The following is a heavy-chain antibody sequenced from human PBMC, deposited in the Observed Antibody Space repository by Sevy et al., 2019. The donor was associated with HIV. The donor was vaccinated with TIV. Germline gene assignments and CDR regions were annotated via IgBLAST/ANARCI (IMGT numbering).Heavy chain of an antibody. Sequence: SETLSLTCAVYGGSFSGYYWSWIRQPPGKGLEWIGEINHSGSTNYNPSLKSRVTISVDTSKNQFSLKLSSVTAADTAVYYCARAPGGSSGWYDRGRFDPWGQGTLVTVSS. CDR3: ARAPGGSSGWYDRGRFDP. D-gene: IGHD6-19*01. CDR1: GGSFSGYY. V-gene: IGHV4-34*01. J-gene: IGHJ5*02. CDR2: INHSGST.